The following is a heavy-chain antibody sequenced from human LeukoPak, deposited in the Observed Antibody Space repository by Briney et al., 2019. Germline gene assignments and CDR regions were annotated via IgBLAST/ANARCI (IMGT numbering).Heavy chain of an antibody. CDR1: GGSFSGYY. Sequence: SETLSLTCAVYGGSFSGYYWSWIRQPPGKGLEWIGEINHGGSTNYNPSLKSRVTISVDTSKNQFSLKVSSVTAADTAMYSCARISSVWVKDFYYYIDVWGKGTTVTVS. CDR2: INHGGST. V-gene: IGHV4-34*01. CDR3: ARISSVWVKDFYYYIDV. J-gene: IGHJ6*03. D-gene: IGHD1-14*01.